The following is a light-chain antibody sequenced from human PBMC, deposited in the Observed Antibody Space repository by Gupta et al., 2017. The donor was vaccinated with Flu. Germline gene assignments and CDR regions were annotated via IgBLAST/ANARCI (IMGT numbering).Light chain of an antibody. CDR3: SSYTSSSTLGV. Sequence: SSLTPPSPVSGSPGPLITISCTGTSSDVGGYNYVSWYQQHPGKAPKLMIYEVSNRPSGVSNRFSGSKSGNTASLTISGLQAEDEADYYCSSYTSSSTLGVFGGGTKLTVL. V-gene: IGLV2-14*01. CDR2: EVS. J-gene: IGLJ2*01. CDR1: SSDVGGYNY.